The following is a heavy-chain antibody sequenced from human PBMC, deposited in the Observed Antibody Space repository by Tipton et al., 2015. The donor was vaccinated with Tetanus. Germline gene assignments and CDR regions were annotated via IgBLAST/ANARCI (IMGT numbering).Heavy chain of an antibody. CDR3: ARDRGDYIYYGMDV. J-gene: IGHJ6*02. Sequence: QLVQSGAEMKKPGASAKVSCKASGYTFTGYYIYWVRQAPGQGLEWMGWIDPNSGGTVYAQKFQGRVTMTRDTSISTAYMGLRSLRSDDTAVYYCARDRGDYIYYGMDVWGPGTTVTVS. CDR2: IDPNSGGT. CDR1: GYTFTGYY. V-gene: IGHV1-2*02. D-gene: IGHD3-22*01.